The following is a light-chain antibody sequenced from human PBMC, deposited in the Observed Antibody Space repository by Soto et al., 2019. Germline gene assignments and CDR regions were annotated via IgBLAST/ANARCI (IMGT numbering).Light chain of an antibody. J-gene: IGKJ1*01. V-gene: IGKV3-15*01. Sequence: DIVVTQSPATLSVSPGERATLSCRASQSVSSNLAWYQQKPGQAPRLRMYGASTRATGIPARFSGSGSGTEFTLTISSLQSEDFAVYYCQQYNNWPRTFGQWTKVDIK. CDR3: QQYNNWPRT. CDR1: QSVSSN. CDR2: GAS.